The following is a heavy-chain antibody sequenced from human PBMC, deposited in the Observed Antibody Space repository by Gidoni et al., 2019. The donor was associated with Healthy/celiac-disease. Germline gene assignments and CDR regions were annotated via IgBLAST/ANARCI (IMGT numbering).Heavy chain of an antibody. CDR1: GGSISSSSYY. CDR3: ARLSVVPAATLPDAFDI. J-gene: IGHJ3*02. Sequence: QLQLQESGPGLVKPSETLSLTCTVSGGSISSSSYYWGWIRQPPGKGLEWIGSIYYSGSTYYNPSLKSRVTISVDTSKNQFSLKLSSVTAADTAVYYCARLSVVPAATLPDAFDIWGQGTMVTVSS. CDR2: IYYSGST. D-gene: IGHD2-2*01. V-gene: IGHV4-39*01.